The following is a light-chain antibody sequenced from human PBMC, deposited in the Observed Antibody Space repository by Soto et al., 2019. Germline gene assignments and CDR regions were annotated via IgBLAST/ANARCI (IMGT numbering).Light chain of an antibody. CDR1: QSVASR. V-gene: IGKV1-12*01. J-gene: IGKJ1*01. Sequence: DIQLDQSPSSVSASVGDRVTVTCRASQSVASRLAWYQQKPGKAPKLLIYAAAKLQTGVPSRFSGTGSETDFTLTIHSLQPEDFATYYCQQASSFPWTFGQGTRVDVK. CDR2: AAA. CDR3: QQASSFPWT.